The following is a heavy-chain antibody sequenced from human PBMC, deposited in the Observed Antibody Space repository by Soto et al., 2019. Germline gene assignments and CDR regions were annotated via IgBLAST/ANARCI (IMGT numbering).Heavy chain of an antibody. V-gene: IGHV4-31*03. CDR1: GGSISSGGYY. Sequence: SETLSLTCTVSGGSISSGGYYWSWIRQHPGKGLEWIGYIYYSGSTYYNPSLKSRVTISVDTSKNQFSLKLSSVTAADTAVYYCAKDPSRRGGFFAYWGQGTLVPVSS. D-gene: IGHD5-12*01. CDR2: IYYSGST. CDR3: AKDPSRRGGFFAY. J-gene: IGHJ4*02.